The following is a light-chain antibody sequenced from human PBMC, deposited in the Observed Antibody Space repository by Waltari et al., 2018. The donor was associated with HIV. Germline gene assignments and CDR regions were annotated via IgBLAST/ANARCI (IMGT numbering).Light chain of an antibody. CDR2: DAS. CDR1: QGISSA. Sequence: AIQLTQSPSSLSASVGDRVTITCRASQGISSALAWYQQTPGKAPKLLIYDASTLESGVPSRFRGSGSGTDFTLTISSLQPEDFATYYCQHFNNYPLTFGPGTKVDIK. CDR3: QHFNNYPLT. V-gene: IGKV1D-13*01. J-gene: IGKJ3*01.